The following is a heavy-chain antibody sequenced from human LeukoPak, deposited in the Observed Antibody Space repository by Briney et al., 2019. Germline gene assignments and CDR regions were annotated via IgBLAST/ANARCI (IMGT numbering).Heavy chain of an antibody. Sequence: ASVKVSCKASGYTFTSYGISWVRQAPGQGLEWMGWISAYNGNTNYAQKLQGRATMTTDTSTSTAYMELRSLRSDDTAVYYCARDRTVAGPLGYWGQGTLVTVSS. V-gene: IGHV1-18*01. CDR2: ISAYNGNT. CDR1: GYTFTSYG. D-gene: IGHD6-19*01. J-gene: IGHJ4*02. CDR3: ARDRTVAGPLGY.